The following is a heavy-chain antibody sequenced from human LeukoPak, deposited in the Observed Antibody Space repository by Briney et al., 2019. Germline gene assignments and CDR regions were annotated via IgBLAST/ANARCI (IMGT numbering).Heavy chain of an antibody. CDR3: ARERESAVYLETCDY. J-gene: IGHJ4*02. D-gene: IGHD1-20*01. CDR1: GYTFTRYG. Sequence: GASVKVSCKTSGYTFTRYGISWVRQAPGQGLEWMGWISPYNGNTNYAQKFQGRVTMTTDTSTSTAYMEVRSLRSDDTAVYYCARERESAVYLETCDYWGQGTLVIVSS. CDR2: ISPYNGNT. V-gene: IGHV1-18*01.